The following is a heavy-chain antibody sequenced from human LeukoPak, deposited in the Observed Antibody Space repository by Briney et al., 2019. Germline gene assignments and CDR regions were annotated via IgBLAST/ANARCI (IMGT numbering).Heavy chain of an antibody. V-gene: IGHV1-69*04. D-gene: IGHD6-13*01. J-gene: IGHJ4*02. CDR2: IIPILGIA. Sequence: GSSVKVSSKASLGTLSSYAISWVRQAPGQGLERMGRIIPILGIANYAQKFQGRVTITADKSTSTAYMELSSLRSEDTAVYYCASGEAADGDYWGQGTLVTVSS. CDR1: LGTLSSYA. CDR3: ASGEAADGDY.